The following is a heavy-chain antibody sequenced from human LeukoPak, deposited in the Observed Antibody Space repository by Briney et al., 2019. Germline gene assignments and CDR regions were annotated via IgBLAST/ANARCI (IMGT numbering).Heavy chain of an antibody. Sequence: GGSLRLSCAASGFTFRDAWMSWVRQAPGKGLEWVGRVRAKADGGTTITDYTTPVQGRFSISRDDSTNTVYLQMNSLKNEDSALYYCVPDTPVPLAQIYHWGQGALVTVSS. CDR3: VPDTPVPLAQIYH. J-gene: IGHJ5*02. CDR2: VRAKADGGTTIT. D-gene: IGHD2-2*01. V-gene: IGHV3-15*01. CDR1: GFTFRDAW.